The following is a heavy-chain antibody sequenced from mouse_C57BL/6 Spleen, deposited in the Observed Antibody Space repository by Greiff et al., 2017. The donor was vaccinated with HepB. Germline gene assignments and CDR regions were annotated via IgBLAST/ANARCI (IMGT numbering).Heavy chain of an antibody. D-gene: IGHD2-5*01. J-gene: IGHJ2*01. V-gene: IGHV2-9-1*01. Sequence: VQVVESGPGLVAPSQSLSITCTVSGFSLTSYAISWVRQPPGKGLEWLGVIWTGGGTNYNSALKSRLSISKDNSKSQVFLKMNSLQTDDTARYYCARSYSNYRVFYFDYWGQGTTLTVSS. CDR2: IWTGGGT. CDR3: ARSYSNYRVFYFDY. CDR1: GFSLTSYA.